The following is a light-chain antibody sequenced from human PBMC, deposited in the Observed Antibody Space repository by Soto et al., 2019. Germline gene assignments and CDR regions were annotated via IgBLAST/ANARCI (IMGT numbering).Light chain of an antibody. Sequence: EIVMTQSPATLSVSPGERVSLSCRASQSIHDKLAWYQQKPGQTPRLLIYDASTRATGIPGSFSGSGSGTEFTLTISSLQSEDFAVYYCQQYNRWPLTFGGGTKV. CDR2: DAS. CDR3: QQYNRWPLT. CDR1: QSIHDK. J-gene: IGKJ4*01. V-gene: IGKV3-15*01.